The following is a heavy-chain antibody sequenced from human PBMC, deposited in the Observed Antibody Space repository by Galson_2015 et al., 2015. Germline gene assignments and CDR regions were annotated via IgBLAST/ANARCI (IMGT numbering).Heavy chain of an antibody. CDR3: ARVRGTRWNKGAWIDP. D-gene: IGHD1/OR15-1a*01. CDR2: ISGTGAKT. CDR1: DFTFSNSA. J-gene: IGHJ5*02. Sequence: SLKLSCAASDFTFSNSAMTWVRQAPGKGLEWVAAISGTGAKTYYSESAKGRFTVSRDNSKNTLFLQMNSLTADDTALYYCARVRGTRWNKGAWIDPWGQGTLVTVSS. V-gene: IGHV3-23*01.